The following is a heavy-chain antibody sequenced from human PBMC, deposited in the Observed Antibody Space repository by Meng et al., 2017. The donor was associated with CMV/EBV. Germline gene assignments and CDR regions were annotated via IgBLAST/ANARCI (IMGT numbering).Heavy chain of an antibody. Sequence: QVQLKWWGAGLFTPSETLSLTCAVYGGSFSGYYWSWIRQPPGKGLEWIGEINHSGSTNYNPSLKSRVTISVDTSKNQFSLKLSSVTAADTAVYYCASSLTYPDYWGQGTLVTVSS. CDR1: GGSFSGYY. CDR3: ASSLTYPDY. V-gene: IGHV4-34*01. CDR2: INHSGST. J-gene: IGHJ4*02. D-gene: IGHD2-15*01.